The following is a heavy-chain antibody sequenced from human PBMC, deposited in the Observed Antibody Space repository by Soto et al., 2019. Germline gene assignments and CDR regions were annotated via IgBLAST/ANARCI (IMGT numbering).Heavy chain of an antibody. D-gene: IGHD3-9*01. V-gene: IGHV4-39*01. CDR1: GDSITSNIYF. CDR3: ARHFSVDHFDY. J-gene: IGHJ4*02. CDR2: IYYSGTT. Sequence: PSETQSLTCTVSGDSITSNIYFWAWIRQPPGKGLEWIGSIYYSGTTYHNPSLKSRVTISVDRSNNQFSLKLTSVTAADTAVYYCARHFSVDHFDYWGQGALVTVSS.